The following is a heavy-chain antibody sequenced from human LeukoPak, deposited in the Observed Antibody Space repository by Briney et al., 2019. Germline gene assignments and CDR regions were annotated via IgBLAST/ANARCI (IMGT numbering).Heavy chain of an antibody. V-gene: IGHV3-21*01. CDR3: ASSKGLFIAAAVGAFDI. J-gene: IGHJ3*02. Sequence: GGSLRLSCAASGFTFSSYSMNWVRRAPGKGLEWVSPISSSSSYIYYADSVKGRFAISRDNAKNSLYLQMNSLRAEDTAVYYCASSKGLFIAAAVGAFDIWGQGTMVTVSS. D-gene: IGHD6-13*01. CDR2: ISSSSSYI. CDR1: GFTFSSYS.